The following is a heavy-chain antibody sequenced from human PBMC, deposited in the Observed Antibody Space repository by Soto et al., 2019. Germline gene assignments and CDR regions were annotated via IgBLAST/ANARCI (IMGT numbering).Heavy chain of an antibody. J-gene: IGHJ1*01. V-gene: IGHV4-39*01. CDR3: ARRLSGAQYFHH. D-gene: IGHD6-19*01. CDR1: GDSINSRSYY. Sequence: SETMSLTCTVSGDSINSRSYYWGWIRQPPGKGLEWIGSIYYSGSSYQNPSLKSRVSISVDTSTNQFSLRLSSVTAADTAVYYCARRLSGAQYFHHWGQGTLVTVSS. CDR2: IYYSGSS.